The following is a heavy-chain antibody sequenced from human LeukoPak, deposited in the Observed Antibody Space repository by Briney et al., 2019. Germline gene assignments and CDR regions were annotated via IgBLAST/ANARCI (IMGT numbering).Heavy chain of an antibody. J-gene: IGHJ3*02. CDR2: IYPGDSDT. CDR3: VSAYCGGDCYINDAFDI. Sequence: GESLKISCKGSGYSFTSYWIGWVRQMPGKGLEWMGIIYPGDSDTRYSPSFQGQVTISADKSISTAYLQWSSLKASDTAMYYCVSAYCGGDCYINDAFDIWGQGTMVTVSS. D-gene: IGHD2-21*02. V-gene: IGHV5-51*01. CDR1: GYSFTSYW.